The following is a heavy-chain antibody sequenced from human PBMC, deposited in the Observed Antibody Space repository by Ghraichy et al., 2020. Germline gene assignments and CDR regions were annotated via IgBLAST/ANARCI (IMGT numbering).Heavy chain of an antibody. J-gene: IGHJ4*02. CDR1: GFTFNNYA. D-gene: IGHD3-22*01. CDR2: ISGPGTTT. V-gene: IGHV3-23*01. Sequence: GEYLNISCVASGFTFNNYAMSWVRQAPGMGLEWVSAISGPGTTTYYPDSVEGRFTISRDNSKSTLYLQLNSLRADDTAIYYCAKDTYDSSGSRYDNWGQGTLVTVSS. CDR3: AKDTYDSSGSRYDN.